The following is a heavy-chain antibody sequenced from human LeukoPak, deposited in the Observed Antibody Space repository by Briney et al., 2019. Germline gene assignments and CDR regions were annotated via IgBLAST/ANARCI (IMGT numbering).Heavy chain of an antibody. CDR3: ARGGLFAYYFDY. CDR1: GDSITDYY. Sequence: KPSETLSLTCNVSGDSITDYYWSWIRQPPGKGLEWIGFIYHSGNTNYNPSLASRVTLSLDTSKTQLSLRLTSVTAADTAVYYCARGGLFAYYFDYWGQGTLVTVSS. D-gene: IGHD3-10*02. J-gene: IGHJ4*02. CDR2: IYHSGNT. V-gene: IGHV4-59*01.